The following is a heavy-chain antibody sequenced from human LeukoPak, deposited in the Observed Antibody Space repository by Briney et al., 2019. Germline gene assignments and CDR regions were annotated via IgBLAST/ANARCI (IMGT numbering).Heavy chain of an antibody. D-gene: IGHD5-12*01. Sequence: PGGSLRLSCAASGFTFSSYGMHWVRQAPGKGLEWVAFIRYDGSNKYYADSVKGRFTISRDNSKNTLYLQMNSLRAEDTAVYYCAKDVFWLRRREFDYWGQGTLVTVSS. CDR1: GFTFSSYG. V-gene: IGHV3-30*02. CDR3: AKDVFWLRRREFDY. CDR2: IRYDGSNK. J-gene: IGHJ4*02.